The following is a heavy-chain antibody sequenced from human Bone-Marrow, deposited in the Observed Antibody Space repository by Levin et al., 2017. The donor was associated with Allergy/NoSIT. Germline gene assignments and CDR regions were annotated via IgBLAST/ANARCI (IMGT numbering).Heavy chain of an antibody. CDR2: IYYSGST. D-gene: IGHD4-23*01. Sequence: PGGSLRLSCTVSGGSISSYYWTWILQPPEKRLEWIGYIYYSGSTNYNPSLKTRVTISVDTSKNLFSLNLSSVTAADSAVYYCARAIPSGGNSYYYYYMDVWGKGTTVTVSS. CDR1: GGSISSYY. J-gene: IGHJ6*03. CDR3: ARAIPSGGNSYYYYYMDV. V-gene: IGHV4-59*01.